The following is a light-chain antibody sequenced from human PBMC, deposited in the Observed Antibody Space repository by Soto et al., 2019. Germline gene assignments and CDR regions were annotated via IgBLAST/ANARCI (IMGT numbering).Light chain of an antibody. Sequence: EIVLTQSPGTLSLSPGERATLSCRASQSVSNNYLAWHQHKPGQAPRLLISGASTGATGIPPRFRGSGSGTEFTLTVDTLQSEDIAIYYCQQYYHWPVTFGGGTKVDIK. CDR2: GAS. CDR3: QQYYHWPVT. J-gene: IGKJ4*01. CDR1: QSVSNN. V-gene: IGKV3-15*01.